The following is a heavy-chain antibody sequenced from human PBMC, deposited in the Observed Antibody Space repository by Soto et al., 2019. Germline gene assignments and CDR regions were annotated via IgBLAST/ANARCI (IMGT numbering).Heavy chain of an antibody. Sequence: QVQLVQSGAEVKKPGASVKVSCKASGYTFTSYAMHWVRQAPGQRLEWMGWINAGNGNTRYSQKFQGRVTINRDTSASTAYMELSSLRSEDRAVYYCARSIVVVTAADYWAQGTLVTVSS. J-gene: IGHJ4*02. V-gene: IGHV1-3*01. CDR1: GYTFTSYA. CDR2: INAGNGNT. CDR3: ARSIVVVTAADY. D-gene: IGHD2-21*02.